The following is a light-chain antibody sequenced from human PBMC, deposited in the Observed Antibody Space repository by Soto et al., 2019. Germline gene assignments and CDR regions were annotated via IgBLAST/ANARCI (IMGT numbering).Light chain of an antibody. CDR2: EVN. CDR3: ASHAGPSTTYV. V-gene: IGLV2-23*02. Sequence: QSVLTQPASVSGSPGQSITISCTGTNSDIGTYDLVSWYQQHPGKAPKLMIYEVNKRPSGVSNRFSGSKSGNTASLTISGLPPEDEADYYCASHAGPSTTYVFGRGTKVTVL. CDR1: NSDIGTYDL. J-gene: IGLJ1*01.